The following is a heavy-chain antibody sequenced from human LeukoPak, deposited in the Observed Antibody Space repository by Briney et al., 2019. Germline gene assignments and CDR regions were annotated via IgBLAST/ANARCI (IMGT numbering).Heavy chain of an antibody. J-gene: IGHJ5*02. CDR3: ARKSLGIAAAGTFFGS. CDR1: GFTVSNNF. V-gene: IGHV3-53*01. D-gene: IGHD6-13*01. CDR2: IYSGGGT. Sequence: GWSLRLSCAASGFTVSNNFVTWVRQAAGTGVEWVSIIYSGGGTDYADSVKGRFTISRDNSKHTVYLQMNSLRAEDTAVYHCARKSLGIAAAGTFFGSWGQGTLVTVSS.